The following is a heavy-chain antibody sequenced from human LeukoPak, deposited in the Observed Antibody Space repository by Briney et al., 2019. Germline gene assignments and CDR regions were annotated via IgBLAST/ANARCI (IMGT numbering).Heavy chain of an antibody. D-gene: IGHD3-16*01. CDR2: IIPVLSTA. V-gene: IGHV1-69*13. J-gene: IGHJ6*03. CDR1: GGTFSSYA. CDR3: ATTGGDIYYYYMDV. Sequence: SVKVSCQASGGTFSSYAISWVRQAPGQGLEWMGGIIPVLSTANYAQKFQDRVTITADESTSTTYMELSSLKSEDTAVYYCATTGGDIYYYYMDVWGKGTTVTISS.